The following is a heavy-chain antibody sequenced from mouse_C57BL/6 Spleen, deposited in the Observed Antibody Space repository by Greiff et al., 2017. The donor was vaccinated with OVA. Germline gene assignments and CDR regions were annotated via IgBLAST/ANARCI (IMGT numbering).Heavy chain of an antibody. CDR2: ISSGGDYI. D-gene: IGHD1-1*01. J-gene: IGHJ2*01. Sequence: EVQVVESGEGLVKPGGSLKLSCAASGFTFSSYAMSWVRQTPEKRLEWVAYISSGGDYIYYADTVKGRFTISRDNARNTLYLQMSSLKSEDTAMYYCTRDRHYYGSSLYYFDYWGQGTTLTVSS. CDR3: TRDRHYYGSSLYYFDY. V-gene: IGHV5-9-1*02. CDR1: GFTFSSYA.